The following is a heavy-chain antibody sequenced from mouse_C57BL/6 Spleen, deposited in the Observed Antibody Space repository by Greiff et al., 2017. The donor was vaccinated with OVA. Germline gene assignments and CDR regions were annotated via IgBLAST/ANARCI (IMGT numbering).Heavy chain of an antibody. Sequence: VQVVESGAELVRPGTSVKVSCKASGYAFTNYLIEWVKQRPGQGLEWIGVINPGSGGTNYNEKFKGKATLTADKSSSTAYMQLSSLTSEDSAVYFCARGRGFAYWGQGTLVTVSA. J-gene: IGHJ3*01. V-gene: IGHV1-54*01. CDR3: ARGRGFAY. CDR1: GYAFTNYL. CDR2: INPGSGGT.